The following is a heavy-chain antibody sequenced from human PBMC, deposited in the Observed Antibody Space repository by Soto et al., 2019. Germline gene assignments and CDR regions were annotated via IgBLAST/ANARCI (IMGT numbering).Heavy chain of an antibody. J-gene: IGHJ6*03. V-gene: IGHV4-59*08. CDR1: GGSISSYY. CDR2: IYYSGST. D-gene: IGHD4-17*01. CDR3: ARHRDSYGYYYYYMDV. Sequence: SETLSLTCTVSGGSISSYYWSWIRQPPGKGLEWIGYIYYSGSTNYNPSLKSRVTISVDTSKNQFSLKLSSVTAADTAVYYCARHRDSYGYYYYYMDVLGKGTTVTVSS.